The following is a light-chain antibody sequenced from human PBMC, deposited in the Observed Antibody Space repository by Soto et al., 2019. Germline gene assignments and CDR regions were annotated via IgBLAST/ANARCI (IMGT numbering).Light chain of an antibody. CDR3: HQSYSTPYT. J-gene: IGKJ3*01. Sequence: DIQMTQSPSSLSASVGDRVTITCRASQSISSYLNWYQQKPGKAPKLLIYAASSLQSGVPSRFSGSGSGADFTLTISSLQPEVFATNSCHQSYSTPYTLGPGTKVDIK. V-gene: IGKV1-39*01. CDR1: QSISSY. CDR2: AAS.